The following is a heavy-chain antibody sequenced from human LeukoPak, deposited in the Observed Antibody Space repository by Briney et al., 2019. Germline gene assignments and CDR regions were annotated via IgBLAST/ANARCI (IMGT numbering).Heavy chain of an antibody. D-gene: IGHD1-26*01. CDR1: GGTFNSYG. CDR2: IIPIFGTA. J-gene: IGHJ4*02. CDR3: ARGRRIVGATTSYYFDY. Sequence: SVKVSCKASGGTFNSYGISWVRQAPGQGLEWMGGIIPIFGTANYAQKFQGRVTITADESTSTAYMELSSLRSEDTAVYYCARGRRIVGATTSYYFDYWGQGTLVTVSS. V-gene: IGHV1-69*13.